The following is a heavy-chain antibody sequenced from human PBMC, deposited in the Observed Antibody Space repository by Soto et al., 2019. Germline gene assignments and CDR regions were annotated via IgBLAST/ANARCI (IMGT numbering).Heavy chain of an antibody. Sequence: QLQLQESGPGLVKPSETLSLTCSVSDDSINSDKYYWGWIRQPPGKGLEWIGSIYYRGNAYYNPSLQTRVTISLHKSKSQFSLKLNSVTAADSAVYFCARLEGLATISYYFDFWGPGALVTVSS. CDR2: IYYRGNA. V-gene: IGHV4-39*01. CDR1: DDSINSDKYY. CDR3: ARLEGLATISYYFDF. J-gene: IGHJ4*02. D-gene: IGHD3-9*01.